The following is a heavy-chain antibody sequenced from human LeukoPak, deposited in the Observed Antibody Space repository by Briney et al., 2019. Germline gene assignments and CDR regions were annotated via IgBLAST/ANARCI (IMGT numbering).Heavy chain of an antibody. CDR3: ARIYCGGDCRGYYYHYYMDV. V-gene: IGHV4-38-2*02. D-gene: IGHD2-21*02. Sequence: PSETLSLTCTVSGYSISSGYYWGWIRQPPGKGLGWIGSIYHSGSTYYNPSLKSRVTISVDTSKNQFSLKLSSVTAADTAVYYCARIYCGGDCRGYYYHYYMDVWGKGTTVTISS. CDR2: IYHSGST. CDR1: GYSISSGYY. J-gene: IGHJ6*03.